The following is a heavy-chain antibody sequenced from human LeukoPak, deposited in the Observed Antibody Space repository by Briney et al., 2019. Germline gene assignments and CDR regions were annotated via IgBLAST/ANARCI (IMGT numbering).Heavy chain of an antibody. D-gene: IGHD2-15*01. J-gene: IGHJ6*02. CDR1: GGSISSYY. Sequence: SETLSLTCTVSGGSISSYYWSWIRQPPGKGLEWIGYIYYSGSTNYNPSLKSRVTISVDTSKNQFSLKLSSVTAADTAVYYCGRLPGSSTTPLLWYYGMDVWGQGTTVTVSS. CDR3: GRLPGSSTTPLLWYYGMDV. CDR2: IYYSGST. V-gene: IGHV4-59*01.